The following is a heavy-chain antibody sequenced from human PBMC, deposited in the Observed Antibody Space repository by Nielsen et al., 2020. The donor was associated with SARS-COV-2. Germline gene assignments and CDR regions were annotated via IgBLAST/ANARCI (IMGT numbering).Heavy chain of an antibody. V-gene: IGHV3-64*01. CDR2: ISSNGGST. Sequence: GESLKISCAASGFTFSSYAMRWVRQAPGKGLEYVSAISSNGGSTYYANSVKGRFTISRDNSKNTLYLQMGSLRAEDMAVYYCARDLDFWSGYPSCGMDVWGQGTTVTVSS. CDR1: GFTFSSYA. CDR3: ARDLDFWSGYPSCGMDV. J-gene: IGHJ6*02. D-gene: IGHD3-3*01.